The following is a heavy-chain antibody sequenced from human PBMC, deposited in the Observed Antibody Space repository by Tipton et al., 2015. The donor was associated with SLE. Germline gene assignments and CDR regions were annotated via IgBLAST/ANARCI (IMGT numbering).Heavy chain of an antibody. CDR2: INHSGTT. CDR1: GGSFSAFS. D-gene: IGHD2-15*01. Sequence: TLSLTCAVYGGSFSAFSWSWIRQSPGKGLEWIGEINHSGTTYYNPSLKSRVTISVDTSKNQFSLKLNSVTAADTAVYYYARGYCSGGSCSYWYFDLWGRGTLVTVSS. V-gene: IGHV4-34*01. J-gene: IGHJ2*01. CDR3: ARGYCSGGSCSYWYFDL.